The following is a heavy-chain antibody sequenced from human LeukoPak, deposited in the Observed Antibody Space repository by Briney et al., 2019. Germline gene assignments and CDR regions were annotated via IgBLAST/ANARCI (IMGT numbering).Heavy chain of an antibody. CDR3: ARGYGDRNWFDP. V-gene: IGHV4-34*01. J-gene: IGHJ5*02. CDR1: GGSFSGYY. Sequence: SETLSLTCAVYGGSFSGYYWSWIRQPPGKGLEWIGEINHSGSTNYNPSLKSRVTISVDTSKNQFFLKLSSVTAADTAVYYCARGYGDRNWFDPWGQGTLVTVSS. CDR2: INHSGST. D-gene: IGHD4-17*01.